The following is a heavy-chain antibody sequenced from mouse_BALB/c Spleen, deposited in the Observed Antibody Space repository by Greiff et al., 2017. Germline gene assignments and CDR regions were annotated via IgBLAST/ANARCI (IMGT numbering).Heavy chain of an antibody. CDR2: ISYSGST. V-gene: IGHV3-2*02. CDR3: ARRIYYGYWYFDV. CDR1: GYSITSDYA. Sequence: EVQLQQSGPGLVKPSQSLSLTCTVTGYSITSDYAWNWIRQFPGNKLEWMGYISYSGSTSYNPSLKSRISITRDTSKNQFFLQLNSVTTEDTATYYCARRIYYGYWYFDVWGAGTTVTVSS. D-gene: IGHD1-1*01. J-gene: IGHJ1*01.